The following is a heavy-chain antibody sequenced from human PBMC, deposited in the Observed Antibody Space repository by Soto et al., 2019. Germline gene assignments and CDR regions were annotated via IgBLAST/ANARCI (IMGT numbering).Heavy chain of an antibody. CDR2: INHSGST. V-gene: IGHV4-34*01. Sequence: SETLSLTCAVYGGSFSGYYWSWIRQPPGKGLEWIGEINHSGSTNYNPSLKSRVTISVDTSKNQFSLKLSSVTAADTAVYYCARGRSAYCGGDCPPYYFDYWGQGTLVTVSS. CDR3: ARGRSAYCGGDCPPYYFDY. J-gene: IGHJ4*02. D-gene: IGHD2-21*02. CDR1: GGSFSGYY.